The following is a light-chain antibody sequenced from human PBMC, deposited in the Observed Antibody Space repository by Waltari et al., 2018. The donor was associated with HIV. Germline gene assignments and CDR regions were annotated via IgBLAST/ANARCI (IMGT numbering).Light chain of an antibody. CDR3: SSYTSSSTS. J-gene: IGLJ3*02. Sequence: QSALTQPASVSGSPGQSITISCTGTNSDVGGYNYVSWYQQHPGKAPKLMIYDVSKRPSGVSNRFSGSKSGNTASLTISGLQAEDEADYYCSSYTSSSTSFGGGTKLTVL. CDR2: DVS. V-gene: IGLV2-14*01. CDR1: NSDVGGYNY.